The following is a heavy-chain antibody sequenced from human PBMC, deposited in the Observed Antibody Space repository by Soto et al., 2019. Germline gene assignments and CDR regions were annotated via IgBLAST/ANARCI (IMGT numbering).Heavy chain of an antibody. CDR1: GFSFSNAW. CDR2: IKSKPDGGTR. Sequence: EVQLVESGGGLVKPGGSLRLSCEASGFSFSNAWMSWVRQAPGKGLEWVGRIKSKPDGGTRDYSASVKVRFTISRDDLKSAMYLHMNTLKAEDTTLYYGTYLHYDALTGSTWNYFDYWGQGTLVAVSS. D-gene: IGHD3-9*01. CDR3: TYLHYDALTGSTWNYFDY. V-gene: IGHV3-15*01. J-gene: IGHJ4*02.